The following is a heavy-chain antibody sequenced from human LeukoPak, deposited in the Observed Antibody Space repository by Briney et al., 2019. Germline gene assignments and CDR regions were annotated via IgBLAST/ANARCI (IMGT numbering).Heavy chain of an antibody. V-gene: IGHV1-8*01. CDR3: ARGSYGYLGFDY. CDR2: MNPNSGNT. D-gene: IGHD5-18*01. Sequence: RASVKVSCKASGYTFTSYDINWVRQATGQGLEWMGWMNPNSGNTGYAQKFQGRVTMTRNTSISTAYMELSSLRPEDTAVYYCARGSYGYLGFDYWGQGTLVTVSS. J-gene: IGHJ4*02. CDR1: GYTFTSYD.